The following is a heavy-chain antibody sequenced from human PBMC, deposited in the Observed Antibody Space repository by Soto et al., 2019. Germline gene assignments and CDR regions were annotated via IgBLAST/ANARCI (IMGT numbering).Heavy chain of an antibody. CDR2: QTGTT. V-gene: IGHV4-61*01. J-gene: IGHJ1*01. CDR3: GVYKAGSGGNGD. D-gene: IGHD6-19*01. Sequence: QVQVQESGPGLVKPSETLSLTCTVSGVSVTSGSHHFLWIRQPPGKGLEWIGQTGTTNYNPSLKSRSSISLDTSKHQFSLNLSSVTSADTAVYYCGVYKAGSGGNGDCGQGTLVTISS. CDR1: GVSVTSGSHH.